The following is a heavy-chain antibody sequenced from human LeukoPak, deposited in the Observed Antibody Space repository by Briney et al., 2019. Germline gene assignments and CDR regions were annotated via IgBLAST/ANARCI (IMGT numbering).Heavy chain of an antibody. J-gene: IGHJ6*02. CDR3: ARAGSDDFWSDSKPFYYYYGMDV. V-gene: IGHV3-30-3*01. CDR1: GFTFTTYW. D-gene: IGHD3-3*01. Sequence: QPGGSLRLSCAASGFTFTTYWMTWVRQAPGKGLEWVAVISYDGSNKYYADSVKGRFTISRDNSKNTLYLQMNSLRAEDTAVYYCARAGSDDFWSDSKPFYYYYGMDVWGQGTTVTVSS. CDR2: ISYDGSNK.